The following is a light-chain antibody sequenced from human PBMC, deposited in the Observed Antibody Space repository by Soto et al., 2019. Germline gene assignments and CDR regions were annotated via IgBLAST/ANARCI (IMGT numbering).Light chain of an antibody. V-gene: IGKV4-1*01. CDR3: QQYYTTPLT. Sequence: DIVMPPSPDSLAVSLGERATINCKSSQTVLYSSNNKNYLAWYQQKLGQPPKLLIYWASTREAGVPDRFSGSGSGTDFTLTITSLQAEDVAVYYCQQYYTTPLTFGGGTKVDIK. CDR1: QTVLYSSNNKNY. CDR2: WAS. J-gene: IGKJ4*01.